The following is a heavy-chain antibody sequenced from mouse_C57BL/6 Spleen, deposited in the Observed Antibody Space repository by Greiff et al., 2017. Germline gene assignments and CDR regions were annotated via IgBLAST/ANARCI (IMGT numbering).Heavy chain of an antibody. D-gene: IGHD2-10*01. Sequence: QVQLKESGAELVKPGASETISCKASGYAFSSYWMNWVKQRPGKGLEWIGQIYPGDGDTNYNGKFKGNATLTADKSSSTAYMQLSSLTSDDSAVYFCASQEAYYGNYAPYFDVWGTGTTGTVSS. J-gene: IGHJ1*03. V-gene: IGHV1-80*01. CDR3: ASQEAYYGNYAPYFDV. CDR2: IYPGDGDT. CDR1: GYAFSSYW.